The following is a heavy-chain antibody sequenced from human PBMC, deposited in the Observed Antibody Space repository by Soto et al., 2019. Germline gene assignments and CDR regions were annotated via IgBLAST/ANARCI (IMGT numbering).Heavy chain of an antibody. CDR1: GGSISSRDYY. J-gene: IGHJ4*02. D-gene: IGHD5-12*01. CDR2: IYYNGST. V-gene: IGHV4-30-4*01. CDR3: ASREVATFTGYFGY. Sequence: SETLSLTCTVSGGSISSRDYYWRWIRQPPGKALEWIGYIYYNGSTYYNPYLKSRVTISLDTSKNQFSVKLSSVTAADTALYYCASREVATFTGYFGYWGPGALVTVS.